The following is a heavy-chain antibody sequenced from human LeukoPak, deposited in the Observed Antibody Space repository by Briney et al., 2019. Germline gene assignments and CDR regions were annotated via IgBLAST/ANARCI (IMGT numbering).Heavy chain of an antibody. Sequence: PSETLSLTCTVSGYSISSGYYWGWIRQPPGKGLEWIGSIYHSGSTYYNPSLKSRVTISVDTSKNQFSLKLSSVTAADTAVYYCARGQVGYSYGYPYYYYMDVWGKGTTVTVSS. V-gene: IGHV4-38-2*02. CDR3: ARGQVGYSYGYPYYYYMDV. CDR2: IYHSGST. CDR1: GYSISSGYY. J-gene: IGHJ6*03. D-gene: IGHD5-18*01.